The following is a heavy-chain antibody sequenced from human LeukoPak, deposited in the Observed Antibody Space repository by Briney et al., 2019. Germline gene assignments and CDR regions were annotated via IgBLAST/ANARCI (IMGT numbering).Heavy chain of an antibody. J-gene: IGHJ4*02. CDR3: ARIAAAGVGVPCFDY. V-gene: IGHV4-39*01. Sequence: SETLSPTCTVSGGSISSSSYYWGWIRQPPGKGLEWIGSIYYSGSTHYNPSLKSRVTISVDTSKNQFSLKLSSVTAADTAVHYCARIAAAGVGVPCFDYWGQGTLVTVSS. CDR1: GGSISSSSYY. D-gene: IGHD6-13*01. CDR2: IYYSGST.